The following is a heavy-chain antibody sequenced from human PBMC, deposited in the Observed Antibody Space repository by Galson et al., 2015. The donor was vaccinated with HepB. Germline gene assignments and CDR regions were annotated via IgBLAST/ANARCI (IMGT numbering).Heavy chain of an antibody. D-gene: IGHD5-18*01. CDR1: GFTFTAYY. Sequence: SVKVSCKASGFTFTAYYLHWWRQAPGQGPEWMGWINPTDGGTSYARNFQGRVTMTRDTSPKSRVTTSADMSKNQFSLKVNSVTAADTAVYYCARAAGDSSTYANDYWGQGALVTVSS. V-gene: IGHV1-2*02. J-gene: IGHJ4*02. CDR3: SVTAADTAVYYCARAAGDSSTYANDY. CDR2: INPTDGGT.